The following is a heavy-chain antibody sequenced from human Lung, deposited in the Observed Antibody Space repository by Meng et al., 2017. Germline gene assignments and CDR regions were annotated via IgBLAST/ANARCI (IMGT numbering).Heavy chain of an antibody. CDR1: GGSFSDYY. J-gene: IGHJ4*02. V-gene: IGHV4-34*01. Sequence: QGHLWQWGAGLLKPSETLSLTCVVSGGSFSDYYWSWIRQPPGKGLEWIGEINHSGSTNYNPSLESRATISVDTSQNNLSLKLSSVTAADSAVYYCARGPTTMAHDFDYWGQGTLVTVAS. D-gene: IGHD4-11*01. CDR3: ARGPTTMAHDFDY. CDR2: INHSGST.